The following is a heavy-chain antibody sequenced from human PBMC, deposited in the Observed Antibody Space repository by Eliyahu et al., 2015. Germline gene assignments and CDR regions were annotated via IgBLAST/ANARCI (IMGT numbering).Heavy chain of an antibody. V-gene: IGHV4-31*03. Sequence: QVQLQESGPGLVKPSETLSLTCNVSGVSLSSXGYYXSWIRXXPGKGLXWIGYIYHTGNTYYNPSLKSRVTISVDTSENQFSLRLTSLTPADTAVYYCVREKRSSWDFNWFDPWGQGTLVTVSS. D-gene: IGHD6-13*01. J-gene: IGHJ5*02. CDR1: GVSLSSXGYY. CDR2: IYHTGNT. CDR3: VREKRSSWDFNWFDP.